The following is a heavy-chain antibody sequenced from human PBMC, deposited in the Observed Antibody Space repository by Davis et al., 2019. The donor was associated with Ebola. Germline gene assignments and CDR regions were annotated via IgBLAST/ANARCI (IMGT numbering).Heavy chain of an antibody. CDR2: ISGSGGST. J-gene: IGHJ6*02. D-gene: IGHD3-16*01. V-gene: IGHV3-48*03. CDR1: GFTFSTYE. CDR3: ASHLGVHGMDV. Sequence: GESLKISCAAYGFTFSTYEMNWVRQAPGKGLEWVSAISGSGGSTYYADSVKGRFTVSRDNAKNSLYLQMNSLRAEDTAVYYCASHLGVHGMDVWGQGTTVTVSS.